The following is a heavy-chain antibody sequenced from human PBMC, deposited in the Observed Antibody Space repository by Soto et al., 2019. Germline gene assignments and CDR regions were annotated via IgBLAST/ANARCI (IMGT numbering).Heavy chain of an antibody. Sequence: GGSLRLSCAASGFTFSDYYMSWIRQAPGKGLEWVSYISSSGSTIYYADSVKGRFTISRDNAKNSLYLQMNSLRAEDTAVYYCARDTRRVTIFGVVTRFYYMDVWGKRTTVTVSS. D-gene: IGHD3-3*01. CDR2: ISSSGSTI. V-gene: IGHV3-11*01. CDR3: ARDTRRVTIFGVVTRFYYMDV. CDR1: GFTFSDYY. J-gene: IGHJ6*03.